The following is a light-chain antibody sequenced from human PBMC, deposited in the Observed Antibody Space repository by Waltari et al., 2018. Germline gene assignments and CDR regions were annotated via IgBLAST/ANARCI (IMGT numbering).Light chain of an antibody. Sequence: AIQLTQSPSSLSASVGHRITITCRASQDIASALAWYVQKPGKAPQLLIYDASTLESGVPSRFSGSGSGTDFTLFSSGLQPEDFATYYCQQFINYPFTFGPGTTVEIK. CDR2: DAS. V-gene: IGKV1D-13*01. J-gene: IGKJ3*01. CDR3: QQFINYPFT. CDR1: QDIASA.